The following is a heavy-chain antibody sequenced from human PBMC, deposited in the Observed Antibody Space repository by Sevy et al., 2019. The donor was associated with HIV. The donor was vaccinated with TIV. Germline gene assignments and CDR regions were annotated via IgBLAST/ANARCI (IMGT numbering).Heavy chain of an antibody. D-gene: IGHD1-26*01. CDR2: ISHDGINE. CDR1: GFSFSYYG. Sequence: GGSLRLSCIGSGFSFSYYGIHWVRQSPGKGLDWVALISHDGINEYYADSVKGRFAISRDNSKNTVYLEMNSLRNEDTAIYFCANAYSGSYSHSYLYALDVWVQGTTVTVSS. J-gene: IGHJ6*02. V-gene: IGHV3-30*18. CDR3: ANAYSGSYSHSYLYALDV.